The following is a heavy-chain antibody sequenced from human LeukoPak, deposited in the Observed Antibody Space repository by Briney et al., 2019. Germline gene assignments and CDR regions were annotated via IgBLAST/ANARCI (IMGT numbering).Heavy chain of an antibody. V-gene: IGHV4-31*03. D-gene: IGHD3-3*01. CDR1: GGSISSGGYY. J-gene: IGHJ4*02. Sequence: SETLSLTCTVSGGSISSGGYYWSWIPQHPGKGLEWIGYIYYSGSTYYNPSLKSRVTISVDTSKNQFSLKLSSVTAADTAVYYCARMAPLTYYDFWSGYYKYYFDYWGQGTLVTVSS. CDR3: ARMAPLTYYDFWSGYYKYYFDY. CDR2: IYYSGST.